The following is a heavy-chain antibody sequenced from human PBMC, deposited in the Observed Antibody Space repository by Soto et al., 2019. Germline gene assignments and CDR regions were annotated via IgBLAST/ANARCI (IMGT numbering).Heavy chain of an antibody. V-gene: IGHV4-39*01. CDR3: ARLLGNYDFWSGYYIGYYFDY. CDR2: IYYSGST. CDR1: GGSISSSSYY. Sequence: PSETLSLTCTVSGGSISSSSYYWGWIRQPPGKGLEWIGSIYYSGSTYYNPSLKSRVTISVDTSKNQFSLKLSSVTAADTAVYYCARLLGNYDFWSGYYIGYYFDYWGQGTPVTVS. J-gene: IGHJ4*02. D-gene: IGHD3-3*01.